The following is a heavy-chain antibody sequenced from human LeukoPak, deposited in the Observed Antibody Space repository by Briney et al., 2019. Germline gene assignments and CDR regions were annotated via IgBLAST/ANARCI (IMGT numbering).Heavy chain of an antibody. CDR1: GFTFSSYA. CDR2: ISGSGGST. D-gene: IGHD4-17*01. Sequence: GGSLRLSCAASGFTFSSYAMSWVRQAPGKGLEWVSAISGSGGSTHYADSVKGRFTISRDNSKNTLYLQMNSLSAEDTAVYYCAKGGATVTTRDWFDPWGQGTLVTVSS. V-gene: IGHV3-23*01. CDR3: AKGGATVTTRDWFDP. J-gene: IGHJ5*02.